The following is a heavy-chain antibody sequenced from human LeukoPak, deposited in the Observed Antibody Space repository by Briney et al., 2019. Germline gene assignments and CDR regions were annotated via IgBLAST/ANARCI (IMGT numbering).Heavy chain of an antibody. J-gene: IGHJ4*02. CDR1: GFTFSNYE. Sequence: PGGSLRLSCAASGFTFSNYEMSWVRQAPGKGLEWVANIKEDGSEKYYVDSVKGRFTISRDNAKNSLYLQMNSLRADDTAVYYCTRGRTSRYWGQGTLATVSS. V-gene: IGHV3-7*01. CDR3: TRGRTSRY. CDR2: IKEDGSEK.